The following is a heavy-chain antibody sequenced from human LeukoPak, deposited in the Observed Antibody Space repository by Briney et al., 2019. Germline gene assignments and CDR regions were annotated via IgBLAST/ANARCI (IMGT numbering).Heavy chain of an antibody. CDR1: GDSISYFY. CDR2: TSSSGNT. V-gene: IGHV4-4*07. Sequence: PSETLSLTCSVSGDSISYFYWSWIRQAAGKGLEWIGRTSSSGNTDYNASLKSRVTMSVDTSKNQFSLKLSSVTAADTAIYYCARDKRYIAARKLDYYYYLDVWGKGTTVTVSS. CDR3: ARDKRYIAARKLDYYYYLDV. J-gene: IGHJ6*03. D-gene: IGHD6-6*01.